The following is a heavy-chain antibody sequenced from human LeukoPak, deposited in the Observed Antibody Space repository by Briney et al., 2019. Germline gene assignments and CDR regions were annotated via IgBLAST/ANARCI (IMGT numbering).Heavy chain of an antibody. V-gene: IGHV3-21*01. D-gene: IGHD5-12*01. CDR3: ARLGSGYSGCDS. CDR1: GFTFSTYS. Sequence: GGSLRLSCAVSGFTFSTYSMKWVRQAPGKGLEWVSSISSSSSYKYYADSVQGRFTISRDNAENLLYLQMNSLRAEDTAVYYCARLGSGYSGCDSWGQGTLVTVSS. CDR2: ISSSSSYK. J-gene: IGHJ4*02.